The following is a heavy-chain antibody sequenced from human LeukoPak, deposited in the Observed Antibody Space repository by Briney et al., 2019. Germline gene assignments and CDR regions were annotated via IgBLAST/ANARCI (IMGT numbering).Heavy chain of an antibody. CDR1: GGSINSGGYY. J-gene: IGHJ4*02. CDR3: ARHEGPLTGLDY. V-gene: IGHV4-30-2*01. Sequence: SQTLSLTCTVSGGSINSGGYYWSWIRQPPGKGLEWIGYIYHSGRTYYNPSLKSRVTISVDTSKNQFSLKLSSVTAADTAVYYCARHEGPLTGLDYWGQGTLVTVSS. CDR2: IYHSGRT.